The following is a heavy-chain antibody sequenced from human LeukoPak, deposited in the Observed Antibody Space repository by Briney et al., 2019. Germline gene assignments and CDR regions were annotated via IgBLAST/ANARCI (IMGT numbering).Heavy chain of an antibody. CDR1: GFTFSSYG. CDR2: ISYDGSNK. J-gene: IGHJ4*02. D-gene: IGHD6-13*01. CDR3: AKDLGSSWYVSLDY. V-gene: IGHV3-30*18. Sequence: GRSLRLSCAASGFTFSSYGMHWVRQAPGKGLEWVAVISYDGSNKYYADSVKGRFIISRDNSKNTLYLQMSSLRAEDTAVYYCAKDLGSSWYVSLDYWGQGTLVTVSS.